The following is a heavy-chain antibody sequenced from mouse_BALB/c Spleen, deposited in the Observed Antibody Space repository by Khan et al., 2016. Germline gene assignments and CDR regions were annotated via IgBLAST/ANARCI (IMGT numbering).Heavy chain of an antibody. J-gene: IGHJ4*01. Sequence: QVQLQQSGAELVRPGVSVKISCKGSGYTFTDYAIHWVKQSHAKSLEWIGVISTYYGDTTFNQKFEAKATMTVDKSSSTAYLELARLTSGESSSYYWAREGLNYYYAMDYWGQGTSVTVSS. V-gene: IGHV1S137*01. D-gene: IGHD2-1*01. CDR1: GYTFTDYA. CDR2: ISTYYGDT. CDR3: AREGLNYYYAMDY.